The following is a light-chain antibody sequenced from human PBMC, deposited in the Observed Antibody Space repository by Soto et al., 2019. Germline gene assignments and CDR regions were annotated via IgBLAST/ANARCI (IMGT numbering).Light chain of an antibody. CDR1: QSISSY. J-gene: IGKJ3*01. CDR3: QQSYSSPRFT. CDR2: SAS. V-gene: IGKV1-39*01. Sequence: DIQMTQSPSFLSASVGDSVTITCRTSQSISSYLNWYQQKPGKAPRLLIYSASYLHSGVPSRFSGSGAGTDFTLTISSLQPEDFASYYCQQSYSSPRFTFGPGTKVDFK.